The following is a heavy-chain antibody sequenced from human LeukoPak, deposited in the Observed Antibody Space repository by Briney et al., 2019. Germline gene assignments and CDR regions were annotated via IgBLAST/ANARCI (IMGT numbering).Heavy chain of an antibody. D-gene: IGHD6-6*01. CDR3: AREGLVAARPSGWFDP. Sequence: PGGSLRPSCAASGFTFSSYWMHWVRQAPGKGLVRVSRINSDGSSTSYADSVKGRFTISRDNAKNTLYLQMNSLRAEDTAVYYCAREGLVAARPSGWFDPWGQGTLVTVSS. J-gene: IGHJ5*02. V-gene: IGHV3-74*01. CDR2: INSDGSST. CDR1: GFTFSSYW.